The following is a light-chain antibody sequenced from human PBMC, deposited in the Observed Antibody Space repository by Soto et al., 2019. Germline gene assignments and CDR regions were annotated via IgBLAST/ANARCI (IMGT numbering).Light chain of an antibody. V-gene: IGKV3-11*01. Sequence: EIVLTQSPATLSLSPGERATLSCRASQSVGTYLAWYQQKPGQAPRLLIYDASNRATGIPARFSGSGSGTDFTLTFSSLEPEDFAVYYCQQRSDWPPLFTFGPGTKVDIK. CDR1: QSVGTY. J-gene: IGKJ3*01. CDR3: QQRSDWPPLFT. CDR2: DAS.